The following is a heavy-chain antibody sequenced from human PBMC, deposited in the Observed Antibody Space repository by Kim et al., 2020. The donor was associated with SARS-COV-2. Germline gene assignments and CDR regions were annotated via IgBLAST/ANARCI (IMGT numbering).Heavy chain of an antibody. V-gene: IGHV1-2*06. CDR2: INPNSGGT. CDR1: GYTFTVYY. Sequence: ASVKVSCKASGYTFTVYYMHWVRQAPGQGLEWMGRINPNSGGTNYAQKFQGRVTMTRDTSISTAYMELRRLRSDDTAVYYCATPTFEYGMDVWGQGTTVTVSS. CDR3: ATPTFEYGMDV. D-gene: IGHD3-3*01. J-gene: IGHJ6*02.